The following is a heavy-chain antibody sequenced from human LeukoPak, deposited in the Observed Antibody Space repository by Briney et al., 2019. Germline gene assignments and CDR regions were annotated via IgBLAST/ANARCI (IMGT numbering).Heavy chain of an antibody. CDR1: GGSISSYY. V-gene: IGHV4-59*01. J-gene: IGHJ5*02. CDR2: IYYSGST. D-gene: IGHD4-23*01. Sequence: SETLSLTCTVSGGSISSYYWSWIRQPPGKGLEWIGYIYYSGSTNYNPSLKSRVTISVDTSKNQFSLRLSSVTAADTAVYYCAREAVVTRNWFDPWGQGTLVTVSS. CDR3: AREAVVTRNWFDP.